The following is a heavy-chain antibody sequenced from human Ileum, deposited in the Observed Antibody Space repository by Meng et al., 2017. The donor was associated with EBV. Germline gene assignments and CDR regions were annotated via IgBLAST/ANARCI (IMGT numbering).Heavy chain of an antibody. Sequence: QVQVAVSGPGLVNPSGALSLTCSVSGGSVSSGGNYWSWIRQPPGKGLEWIGYIYNSGSTNYNPSLKSRVTISVDTSKNQFSLKLSSVTAADTAVYYCARDGYSSGSDWGQGTLVTVSS. J-gene: IGHJ4*02. CDR1: GGSVSSGGNY. CDR2: IYNSGST. CDR3: ARDGYSSGSD. V-gene: IGHV4-61*08. D-gene: IGHD6-19*01.